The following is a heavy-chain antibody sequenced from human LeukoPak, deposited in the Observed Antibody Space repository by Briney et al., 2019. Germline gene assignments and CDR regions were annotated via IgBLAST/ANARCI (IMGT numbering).Heavy chain of an antibody. CDR1: EYTFTSYY. D-gene: IGHD3-10*01. CDR3: ARVRFRDGYYFDY. V-gene: IGHV1-46*01. Sequence: ASVKVSCKASEYTFTSYYMHWVRQAPGQGLEWMGIINPSGGSTSYAQKFQGRVTMTRDMSTSTVYMELSSLRSEDTAVYYCARVRFRDGYYFDYWGQGTLVTVSS. J-gene: IGHJ4*02. CDR2: INPSGGST.